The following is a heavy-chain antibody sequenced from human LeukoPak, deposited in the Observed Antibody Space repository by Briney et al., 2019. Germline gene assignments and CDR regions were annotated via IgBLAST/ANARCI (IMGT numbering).Heavy chain of an antibody. Sequence: PSETLSLTCIVSGGSIMSDYWSWIRQPAGKGLEWIGRIYSGGSSNCNPSLKSRVTMSVDTSNNQISLKLTSVTAADTAVYYCARGSRGARFDYWGQGTLVTVSS. J-gene: IGHJ4*02. CDR1: GGSIMSDY. V-gene: IGHV4-4*07. CDR2: IYSGGSS. CDR3: ARGSRGARFDY. D-gene: IGHD4/OR15-4a*01.